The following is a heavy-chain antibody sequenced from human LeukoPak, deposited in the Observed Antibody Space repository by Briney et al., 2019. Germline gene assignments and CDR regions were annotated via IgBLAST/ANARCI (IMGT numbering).Heavy chain of an antibody. J-gene: IGHJ5*02. Sequence: PSETLSLTCAVYGGSFSGYYWMWIRQPPGKGLEWIGEINHSGSTNYNPSLKSRVTISVDTSKNQFSLKLSSVTDADTAVYYCARGDYGNWFDPWGQGTLVTVSS. V-gene: IGHV4-34*01. CDR2: INHSGST. CDR1: GGSFSGYY. D-gene: IGHD4/OR15-4a*01. CDR3: ARGDYGNWFDP.